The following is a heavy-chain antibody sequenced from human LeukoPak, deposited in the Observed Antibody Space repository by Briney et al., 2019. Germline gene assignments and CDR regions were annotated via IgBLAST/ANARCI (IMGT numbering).Heavy chain of an antibody. CDR1: GFSFSTYA. V-gene: IGHV3-23*01. CDR2: IGGSDDTT. CDR3: AKGLVFHDNYFGY. D-gene: IGHD5/OR15-5a*01. Sequence: GESLRLSCEASGFSFSTYAMNWVRQVPEKGLEWVSTIGGSDDTTSYADSVKGRFTISSDYSKNTLYLQMNNLRAEDTAVYFCAKGLVFHDNYFGYWGQGTLVTVSS. J-gene: IGHJ4*02.